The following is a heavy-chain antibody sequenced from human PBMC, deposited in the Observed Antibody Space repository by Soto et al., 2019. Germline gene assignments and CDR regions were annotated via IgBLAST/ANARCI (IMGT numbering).Heavy chain of an antibody. J-gene: IGHJ6*02. V-gene: IGHV1-2*04. D-gene: IGHD5-18*01. CDR3: ASSGYSYGSGYYYGMDV. CDR2: INPNSGGT. Sequence: ASVKVSCKASGYTFTGYYMHWVRQAPGQGLEWMGWINPNSGGTNYAQKFQGWVTMTRDTSISTAYMELSRLRSDDTAVYYCASSGYSYGSGYYYGMDVWGQGTTVTVSS. CDR1: GYTFTGYY.